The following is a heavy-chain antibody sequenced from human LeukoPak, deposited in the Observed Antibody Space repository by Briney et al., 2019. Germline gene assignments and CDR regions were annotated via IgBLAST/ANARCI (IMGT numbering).Heavy chain of an antibody. CDR1: GFTFSSHH. D-gene: IGHD3-3*01. CDR3: ARVRFGVVFDY. J-gene: IGHJ4*02. CDR2: ITDSSTNL. V-gene: IGHV3-21*01. Sequence: GGSLRLSCAASGFTFSSHHMHWVRQAQGHGLEWVAAITDSSTNLYHADSVRGRFTISRDKGTDSMELQMNSLRAEDTAVYYCARVRFGVVFDYWGQGTLVTVSS.